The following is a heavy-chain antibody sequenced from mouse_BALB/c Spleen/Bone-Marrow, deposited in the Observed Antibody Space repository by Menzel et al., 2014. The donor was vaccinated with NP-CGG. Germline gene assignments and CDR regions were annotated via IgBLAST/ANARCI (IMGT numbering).Heavy chain of an antibody. J-gene: IGHJ3*01. CDR2: IWSGGNT. V-gene: IGHV2-2*02. CDR3: ARNLCAGCSFAY. CDR1: GFSLTSYG. D-gene: IGHD2-2*01. Sequence: VKLMESGPGVVQGSQSLAITCTVSGFSLTSYGVHWVCQSPGTGLYRVGVIWSGGNTDYNAAFTSRLRITNDTSKSQVFFQMTSLQANDPAIYYCARNLCAGCSFAYWGQGTLVTVPA.